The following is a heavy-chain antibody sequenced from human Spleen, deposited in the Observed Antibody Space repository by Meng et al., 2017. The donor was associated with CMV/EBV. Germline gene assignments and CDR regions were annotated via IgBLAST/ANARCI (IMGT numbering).Heavy chain of an antibody. CDR1: GGSISSSNYY. CDR3: ARQSLMRWDLGDWFDP. V-gene: IGHV4-39*01. J-gene: IGHJ5*02. CDR2: VYYSGRT. Sequence: GSLRLSCTVSGGSISSSNYYWDWIRQPPGKGLEWIGNVYYSGRTYYNPSLKSRVTISVDTSKNQFSLKLSSVTAADTAVYYCARQSLMRWDLGDWFDPWGQGTLVTVSS. D-gene: IGHD1-26*01.